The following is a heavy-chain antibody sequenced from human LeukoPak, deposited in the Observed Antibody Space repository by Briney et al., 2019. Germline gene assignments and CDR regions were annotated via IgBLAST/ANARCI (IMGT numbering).Heavy chain of an antibody. CDR1: GGSISSGGYY. CDR2: IYHSGST. V-gene: IGHV4-30-2*01. Sequence: PSQTLSLTCTVSGGSISSGGYYWSWIRQPPGKGLEWIGYIYHSGSTYYNPSLKSRVTISVDRSKNQFSLKLSSVTAADTAVYYCARDRWLDYWGPGTLVTVSS. D-gene: IGHD6-19*01. J-gene: IGHJ4*02. CDR3: ARDRWLDY.